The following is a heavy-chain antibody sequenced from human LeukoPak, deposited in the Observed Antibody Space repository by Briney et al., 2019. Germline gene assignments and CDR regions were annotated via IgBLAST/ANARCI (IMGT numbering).Heavy chain of an antibody. D-gene: IGHD4-11*01. Sequence: SETLSLTCAVSGVSISSGGYSWNWIRQPPGKGLEWIVYIYHSGSTYYNPSLKSRATISVDRSKNQFSLKLSSVTVADTAIYYCARDSDTVTAAAAFDIWGQGTMVTVSS. J-gene: IGHJ3*02. CDR3: ARDSDTVTAAAAFDI. CDR1: GVSISSGGYS. CDR2: IYHSGST. V-gene: IGHV4-30-2*01.